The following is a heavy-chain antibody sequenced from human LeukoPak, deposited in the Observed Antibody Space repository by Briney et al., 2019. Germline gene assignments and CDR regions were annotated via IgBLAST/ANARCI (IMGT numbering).Heavy chain of an antibody. D-gene: IGHD1-1*01. Sequence: GGSLRLSCAASGFTFSSYSMNWVPQAPGKGLEWVSSISSSSSYIYYADSVKGRFTISRDNAKNSLYLQMNSLRAEDTAVYHCARDRYNWNDPSTGNPDYWGQGTLVTVSS. CDR3: ARDRYNWNDPSTGNPDY. J-gene: IGHJ4*02. CDR2: ISSSSSYI. V-gene: IGHV3-21*01. CDR1: GFTFSSYS.